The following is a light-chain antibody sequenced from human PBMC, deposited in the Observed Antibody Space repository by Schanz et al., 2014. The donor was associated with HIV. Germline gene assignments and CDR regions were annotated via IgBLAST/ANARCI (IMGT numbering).Light chain of an antibody. V-gene: IGKV3D-20*02. CDR1: QTVISSY. J-gene: IGKJ4*01. CDR3: QQRNNWPLT. CDR2: GAS. Sequence: EIVLTQSPGTLSLSPGERATLSCRASQTVISSYLAWYQQKPGQAPRLLIYGASSRATGIPDRFSGSGSGTDFTLTISRLEPEDFAVYYCQQRNNWPLTFGGGAKVEIK.